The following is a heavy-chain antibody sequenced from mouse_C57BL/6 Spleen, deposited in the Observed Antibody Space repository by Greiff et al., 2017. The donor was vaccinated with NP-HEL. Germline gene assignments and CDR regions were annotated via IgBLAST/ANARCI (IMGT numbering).Heavy chain of an antibody. Sequence: EVKLVESGGGLVKPGGSLKLSCAASGFTFSSYAMSWVRQTPEKRLEWVATISDGGSYTYYPDNVKGRFTISRDNAKNNLYLQMSHLKSEDTAMYYCAREYDYHDVAYWGQGTLVTVSA. D-gene: IGHD2-4*01. CDR3: AREYDYHDVAY. V-gene: IGHV5-4*01. CDR2: ISDGGSYT. CDR1: GFTFSSYA. J-gene: IGHJ3*01.